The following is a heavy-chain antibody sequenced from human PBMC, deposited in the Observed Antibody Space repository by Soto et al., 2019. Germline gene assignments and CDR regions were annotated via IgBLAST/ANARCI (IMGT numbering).Heavy chain of an antibody. CDR3: ARSGEYVPFDY. J-gene: IGHJ4*02. D-gene: IGHD4-17*01. CDR2: IYDSGYT. V-gene: IGHV4-30-4*01. CDR1: VGSISSGDYN. Sequence: QVQLQEAGPGLVKPSQTLSLTCTVSVGSISSGDYNWSWIRQPPGKGLEWIGYIYDSGYTYYNPSLKRRVTIAVDTSKNQFSLKLNSVTAADTAVYYCARSGEYVPFDYWGQGALVTVSS.